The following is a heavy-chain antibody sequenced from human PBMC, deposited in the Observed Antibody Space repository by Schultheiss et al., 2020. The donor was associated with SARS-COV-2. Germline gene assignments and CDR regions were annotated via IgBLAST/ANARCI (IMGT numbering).Heavy chain of an antibody. D-gene: IGHD6-6*01. CDR3: ARQMGPYSSSSLAIDY. Sequence: GESLKISCKGSGYSFTSYWIGWVRQMPGKGLEWMGIIYPGDSDTRYSPSFQGQVTISADKSISTAYLQWSSLKASDTAMYYCARQMGPYSSSSLAIDYWGQGTLVTVSS. CDR2: IYPGDSDT. CDR1: GYSFTSYW. V-gene: IGHV5-51*01. J-gene: IGHJ4*02.